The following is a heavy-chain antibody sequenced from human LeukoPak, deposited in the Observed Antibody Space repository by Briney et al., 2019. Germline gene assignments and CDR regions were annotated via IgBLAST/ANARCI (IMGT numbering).Heavy chain of an antibody. D-gene: IGHD6-6*01. CDR2: ISGDGSVT. CDR1: GFTLRNYW. V-gene: IGHV3-74*01. J-gene: IGHJ4*01. Sequence: GGSLRLSCTASGFTLRNYWMHWVRQVQGKRLVWVSRISGDGSVTNYADSVQGRFTISRDNAKNILYLQINNLRNEDTAVYYCARYSSSSGGASYYLDYWGHGTLITVSS. CDR3: ARYSSSSGGASYYLDY.